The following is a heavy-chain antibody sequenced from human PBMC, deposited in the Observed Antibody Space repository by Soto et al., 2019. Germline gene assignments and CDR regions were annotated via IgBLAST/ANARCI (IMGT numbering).Heavy chain of an antibody. D-gene: IGHD1-1*01. Sequence: SVKVSCKASGGTFSSYTISWVRQAPGQGLEWMGRIIPILGIANYAQKFQGRVTITADKSTSTAYMELSSLRSEDTAVYYCARDQIGTETYWFDPWGQGTLVTVSS. V-gene: IGHV1-69*04. CDR3: ARDQIGTETYWFDP. CDR2: IIPILGIA. CDR1: GGTFSSYT. J-gene: IGHJ5*02.